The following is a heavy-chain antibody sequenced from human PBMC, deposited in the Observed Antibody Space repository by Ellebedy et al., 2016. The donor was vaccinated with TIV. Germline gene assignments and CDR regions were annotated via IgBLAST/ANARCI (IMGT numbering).Heavy chain of an antibody. J-gene: IGHJ6*02. D-gene: IGHD4-17*01. CDR2: IKPNSGGS. V-gene: IGHV1-2*02. CDR3: ASGDFGDYRNMDI. Sequence: AASVKVSCKTSGYTFIDYHIHWVRQAPGQGLEWMGWIKPNSGGSNSAQRFRGRVAMTRDTSITTAYMELRSLTSDETAIYYCASGDFGDYRNMDIWGQGTTVTVSS. CDR1: GYTFIDYH.